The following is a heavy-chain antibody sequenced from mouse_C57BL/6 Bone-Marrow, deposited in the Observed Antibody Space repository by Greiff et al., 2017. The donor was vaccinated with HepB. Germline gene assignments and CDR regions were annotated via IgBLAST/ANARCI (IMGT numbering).Heavy chain of an antibody. Sequence: EVQRVESGGGLVKPGGSLKLSCAASGFTFSSYAMSWVRQTPEKRLEWVATISDGGSYTYYPDNVKGRFTISRDNAKNNLYLQMSHLKSEDTAMYYCARDPPGGYYRYFDVWGTGTTVTVSS. CDR2: ISDGGSYT. J-gene: IGHJ1*03. CDR3: ARDPPGGYYRYFDV. D-gene: IGHD2-1*01. V-gene: IGHV5-4*01. CDR1: GFTFSSYA.